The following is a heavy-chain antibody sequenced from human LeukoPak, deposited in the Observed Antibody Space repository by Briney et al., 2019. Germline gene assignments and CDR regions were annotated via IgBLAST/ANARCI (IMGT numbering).Heavy chain of an antibody. CDR2: ISGSGGST. Sequence: GGSLRLSCAASGFTFSSYAMSWVRQAPGKGLEWVSAISGSGGSTYYADSVKGRFTISRDNSKNTLYLQMNSLRAEDTAVYYCAKDVRDYYGTGTLNFDSWGQGTLVSVSS. CDR3: AKDVRDYYGTGTLNFDS. D-gene: IGHD3-10*01. J-gene: IGHJ4*02. CDR1: GFTFSSYA. V-gene: IGHV3-23*01.